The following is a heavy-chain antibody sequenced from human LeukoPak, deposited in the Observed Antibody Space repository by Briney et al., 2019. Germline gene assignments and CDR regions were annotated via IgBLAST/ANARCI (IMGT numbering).Heavy chain of an antibody. V-gene: IGHV3-21*01. J-gene: IGHJ4*02. CDR1: GFTFRSYG. CDR2: ISSSSSYI. CDR3: AREIAYYFDY. Sequence: GGSLRLSCAASGFTFRSYGMHWVRQAPGKGLEWVSSISSSSSYIYYADSVKGRFTISRDNAKNSLYLQMNSLRAEDTAVYYCAREIAYYFDYWGQGTLVTVSS.